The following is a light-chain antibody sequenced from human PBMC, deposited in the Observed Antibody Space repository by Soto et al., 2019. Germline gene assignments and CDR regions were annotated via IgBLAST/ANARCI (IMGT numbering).Light chain of an antibody. Sequence: DIQMTQSPSSLSTSVGDRVTITCRASQGISTFLNWYQQKPGKAPRLLIYAASRLQSGVPARFSGSGSGTDFTLTISSLQPEDFATYYCQQLNSYPITFGQGTRLEIK. J-gene: IGKJ5*01. V-gene: IGKV1-9*01. CDR3: QQLNSYPIT. CDR1: QGISTF. CDR2: AAS.